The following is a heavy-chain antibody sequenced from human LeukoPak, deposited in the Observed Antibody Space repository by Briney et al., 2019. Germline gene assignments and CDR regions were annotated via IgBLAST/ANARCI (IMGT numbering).Heavy chain of an antibody. CDR1: GGSISSYY. CDR2: IYHSGST. CDR3: ARAGEYYYDSSGYI. D-gene: IGHD3-22*01. V-gene: IGHV4-59*08. J-gene: IGHJ4*02. Sequence: SETLSLTCTVSGGSISSYYWSWIRQPPGKGLEGIGYIYHSGSTNYNPSLKSRVTISIDTSKNQFSLNLSSVTAADTAVYYCARAGEYYYDSSGYIWGQGTLVTVSS.